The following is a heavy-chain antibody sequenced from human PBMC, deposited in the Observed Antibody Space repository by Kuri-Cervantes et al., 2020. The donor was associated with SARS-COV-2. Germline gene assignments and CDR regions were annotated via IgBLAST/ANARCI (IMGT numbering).Heavy chain of an antibody. CDR3: TRDDFWSGYSNY. J-gene: IGHJ4*02. CDR2: ISWDGGST. Sequence: GGSLRLSCAASGFTFDDYTMHWVRQAPGKGLEWVSLISWDGGSTYYADSVKGRFTISRDNSKNSLYLQMNSLRTEDTALYYCTRDDFWSGYSNYWGQGTLVTVSS. V-gene: IGHV3-43*01. D-gene: IGHD3-3*01. CDR1: GFTFDDYT.